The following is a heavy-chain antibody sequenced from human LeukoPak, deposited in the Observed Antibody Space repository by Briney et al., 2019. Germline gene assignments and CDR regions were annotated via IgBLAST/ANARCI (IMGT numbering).Heavy chain of an antibody. CDR3: ARHVAGGSWFDY. J-gene: IGHJ4*02. CDR2: IYYSVSA. D-gene: IGHD2-21*01. CDR1: GGSIGSGGYY. V-gene: IGHV4-39*01. Sequence: SETLSLTCTVSGGSIGSGGYYWGWIRQPPGKGLECIGSIYYSVSAYYNPSLKSRVTISVNTSTNRFSLKLSSVTATDTAMYYCARHVAGGSWFDYWGQGTLVTVSS.